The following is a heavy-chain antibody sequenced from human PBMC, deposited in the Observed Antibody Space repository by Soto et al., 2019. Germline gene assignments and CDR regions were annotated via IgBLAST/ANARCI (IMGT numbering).Heavy chain of an antibody. CDR2: IIPMLDIT. V-gene: IGHV1-69*02. D-gene: IGHD3-22*01. J-gene: IGHJ4*02. CDR1: GGTVSSYS. Sequence: QVQLVQSGAEVKKPGSSMKVSCKASGGTVSSYSITWVRQAPGQGFEWMGRIIPMLDITNYAQKFQGRVTLTADKPTGTVYMELGSLRSEDTAVYYCAIQYYYATSGYLPYFEYWGQGTLVTVSS. CDR3: AIQYYYATSGYLPYFEY.